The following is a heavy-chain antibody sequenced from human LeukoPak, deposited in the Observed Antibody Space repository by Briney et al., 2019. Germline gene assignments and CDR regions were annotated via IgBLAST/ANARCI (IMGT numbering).Heavy chain of an antibody. CDR2: IKQDGSEK. D-gene: IGHD3/OR15-3a*01. V-gene: IGHV3-7*01. Sequence: GGSLRLSCVASGFTFSSYWMSWVRQAPGKGLEWVANIKQDGSEKYYVDSVKGRFTISRDNAKNSLYLQMNSLRAEDTAVYYCARGAWTFDYRGQGTLVSVSS. CDR3: ARGAWTFDY. CDR1: GFTFSSYW. J-gene: IGHJ4*02.